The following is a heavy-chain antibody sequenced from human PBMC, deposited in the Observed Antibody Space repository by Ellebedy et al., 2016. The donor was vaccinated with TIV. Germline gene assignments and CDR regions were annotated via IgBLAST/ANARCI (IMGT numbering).Heavy chain of an antibody. J-gene: IGHJ4*02. CDR1: GGSISSYY. CDR3: ARQGYRGYSYGATYTPFDY. CDR2: IHYSGST. Sequence: MPGGSLRLSCTVSGGSISSYYWSWIRQPPGKGLEWIGYIHYSGSTNYNPSLKSRVTISVDTSKNQFSLKLSSVTAADTAVYYCARQGYRGYSYGATYTPFDYWGQGTLVTVSS. D-gene: IGHD5-18*01. V-gene: IGHV4-59*08.